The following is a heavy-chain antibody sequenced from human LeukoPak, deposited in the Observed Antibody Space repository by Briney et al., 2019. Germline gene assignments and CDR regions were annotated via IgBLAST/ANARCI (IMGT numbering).Heavy chain of an antibody. V-gene: IGHV4-34*01. CDR2: INHSGST. J-gene: IGHJ3*02. D-gene: IGHD6-25*01. CDR3: ARISLLFGVEAAGRDVFDI. Sequence: SETLSLTCAVYGGSFSGYYWSWIRQPPGKGLEWIGEINHSGSTNYNPSLKSRVTISVDTSKNQFSLKLSSVTAADTAVYYCARISLLFGVEAAGRDVFDIWGQGKMVTVSS. CDR1: GGSFSGYY.